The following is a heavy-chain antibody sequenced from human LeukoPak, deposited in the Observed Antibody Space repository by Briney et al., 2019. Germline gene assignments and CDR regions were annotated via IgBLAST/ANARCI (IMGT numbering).Heavy chain of an antibody. CDR3: ARHEQQLFDY. J-gene: IGHJ4*02. Sequence: PSETLSLTCTVSGGSISSSSYYWGWIRQPPGKGLEWIGSIYYSGSTYYNPSLKSRVTISVDTSKNQFSLKLSSVTAADTAVYYCARHEQQLFDYWGQGTLVTVSS. CDR2: IYYSGST. CDR1: GGSISSSSYY. D-gene: IGHD6-13*01. V-gene: IGHV4-39*01.